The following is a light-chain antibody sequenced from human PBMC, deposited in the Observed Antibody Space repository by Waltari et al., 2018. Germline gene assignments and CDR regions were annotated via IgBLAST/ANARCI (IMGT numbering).Light chain of an antibody. V-gene: IGLV3-21*04. CDR3: LVWHSTIDHQGV. Sequence: SYVVTQSPSVSVAPAVKARITCRGDIIGSKSVNWYQQRPGQAPVLVSSYDSDRHSGISERFSCSNSGNTATLTISWVEAEDEADYYCLVWHSTIDHQGVFGGGTKLTVL. CDR1: IIGSKS. CDR2: YDS. J-gene: IGLJ2*01.